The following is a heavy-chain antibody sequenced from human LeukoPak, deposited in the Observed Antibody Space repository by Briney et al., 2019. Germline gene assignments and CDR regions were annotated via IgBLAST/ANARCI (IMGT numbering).Heavy chain of an antibody. CDR2: IRSKAYGGTT. J-gene: IGHJ3*02. CDR1: GFTFGDYA. Sequence: GGSLRLSCTASGFTFGDYAMSWFRQAPGKGLEWVGFIRSKAYGGTTEYAASVKGRFTISRDDSKSIAYLQMNSLKTEDTAVYYCTRLGRAYCGGDCYPGASDIWGQGTMVTVSS. V-gene: IGHV3-49*03. CDR3: TRLGRAYCGGDCYPGASDI. D-gene: IGHD2-21*02.